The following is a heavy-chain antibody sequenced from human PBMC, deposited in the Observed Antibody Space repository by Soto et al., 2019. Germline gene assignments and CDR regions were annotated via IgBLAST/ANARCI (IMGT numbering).Heavy chain of an antibody. V-gene: IGHV1-69*04. J-gene: IGHJ5*02. D-gene: IGHD4-17*01. Sequence: SVKVSCKASGYTFTSYAMHWVRQAPGQRLEWMGRINPILGIANYAQKFQGRVTITADKSTSTAYMELSSLRSEDTAVYYCARDTLFNYGGNSWFDPWGQGTLVTVSS. CDR2: INPILGIA. CDR1: GYTFTSYA. CDR3: ARDTLFNYGGNSWFDP.